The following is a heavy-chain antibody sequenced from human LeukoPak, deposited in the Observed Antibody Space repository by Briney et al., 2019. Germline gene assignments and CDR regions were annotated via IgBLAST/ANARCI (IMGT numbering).Heavy chain of an antibody. Sequence: AASVKVSCKASGYTFTGYYIHWVRQAPGQGLEWMGWINPKSGGANYAQKFQGRVTMTRDTSISTAYMELSRLRSVDTAVYYCAREDFCSSGNCSDPWAREPWSPSPQ. CDR3: AREDFCSSGNCSDP. CDR2: INPKSGGA. CDR1: GYTFTGYY. V-gene: IGHV1-2*02. J-gene: IGHJ5*02. D-gene: IGHD6-13*01.